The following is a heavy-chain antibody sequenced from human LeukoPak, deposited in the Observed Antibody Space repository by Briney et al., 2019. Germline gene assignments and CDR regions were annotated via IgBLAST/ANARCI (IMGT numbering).Heavy chain of an antibody. CDR2: IYHSGST. Sequence: SETLSLTCAVSGGSISSGGYSWSWIRQPPGKGLEWIGYIYHSGSTYYNPSLKSRVTISVDRSKNQFSLKLSSVTAADTAVYYCARGPYYDILTGSKTGFDYWGQGTLVTVSS. J-gene: IGHJ4*02. CDR3: ARGPYYDILTGSKTGFDY. D-gene: IGHD3-9*01. V-gene: IGHV4-30-2*01. CDR1: GGSISSGGYS.